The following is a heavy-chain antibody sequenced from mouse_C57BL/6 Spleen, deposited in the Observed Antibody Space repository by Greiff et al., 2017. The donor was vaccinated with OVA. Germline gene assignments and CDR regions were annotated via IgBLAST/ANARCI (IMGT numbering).Heavy chain of an antibody. CDR2: IYPGSGST. V-gene: IGHV1-55*01. CDR3: ARNGPYYYGSRAWFAY. D-gene: IGHD1-1*01. J-gene: IGHJ3*01. CDR1: GYTFTSYW. Sequence: VKLQQPGAELVKPGASVKMSCKASGYTFTSYWITWVKQRPGQGLEWIGDIYPGSGSTNYNEKFKSKATLTVDTSSSTAYMQLSSLTSEDSAVYYCARNGPYYYGSRAWFAYWGQGTLVTVSA.